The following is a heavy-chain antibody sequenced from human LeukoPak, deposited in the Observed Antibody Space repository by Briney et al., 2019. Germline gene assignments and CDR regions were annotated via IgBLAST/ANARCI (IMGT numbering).Heavy chain of an antibody. J-gene: IGHJ6*03. CDR2: IRYDGSNK. V-gene: IGHV3-30*02. D-gene: IGHD2-2*01. CDR1: GFTFSSYG. Sequence: PWGSLRLSCAASGFTFSSYGMHWVRQAPGKGLEWVAFIRYDGSNKYYADSVKGRFTISRDNSKNTLYLQMNSLRAEDTAVYYCAKDRYLGYCSSTSCHYYYYYYYMDVWGKGTTVTVSS. CDR3: AKDRYLGYCSSTSCHYYYYYYYMDV.